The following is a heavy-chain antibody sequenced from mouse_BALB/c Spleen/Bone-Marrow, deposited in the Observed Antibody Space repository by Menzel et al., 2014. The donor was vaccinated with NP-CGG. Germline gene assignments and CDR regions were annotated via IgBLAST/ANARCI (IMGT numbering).Heavy chain of an antibody. CDR1: GYTFTSYD. Sequence: VKVVESGPELVKPGALVKISCKASGYTFTSYDINWVKRRPGQGLEWIGWIYPGDGSTKYNEKFKGKATLTADKSSSTAYMQLSSLASENSAVYFCARGGGYGNSPWFAYWGQGTLVTVSA. CDR3: ARGGGYGNSPWFAY. CDR2: IYPGDGST. J-gene: IGHJ3*01. D-gene: IGHD2-10*02. V-gene: IGHV1S56*01.